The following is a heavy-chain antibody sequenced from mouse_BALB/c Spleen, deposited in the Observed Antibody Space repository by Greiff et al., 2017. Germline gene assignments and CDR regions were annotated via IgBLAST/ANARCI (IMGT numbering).Heavy chain of an antibody. CDR2: ISSGGST. V-gene: IGHV5-6-5*01. Sequence: EVKVVESGGGLVKPGGSLKLSCAASGFTFSSYAMSWVRQTPEKRLEWVASISSGGSTYYPDSVKGRFTISRDNARNILYLQMSSLRSEDTAMYYCARGQGYDGMDYWGQGTSVTVSS. J-gene: IGHJ4*01. CDR3: ARGQGYDGMDY. D-gene: IGHD2-2*01. CDR1: GFTFSSYA.